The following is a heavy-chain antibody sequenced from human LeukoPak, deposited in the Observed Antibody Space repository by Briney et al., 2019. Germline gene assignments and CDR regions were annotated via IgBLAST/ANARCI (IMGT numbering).Heavy chain of an antibody. CDR1: GVPIRSYW. CDR2: IYTTGRT. CDR3: ARAGYTISAYHSDF. V-gene: IGHV4-4*07. J-gene: IGHJ4*02. Sequence: SETLSLTCDVSGVPIRSYWWSWVRKPAGKGLEWIGRIYTTGRTNYSPSFQGRVTMSIDMSTNQFSLTLSSVTAAGTAVYYCARAGYTISAYHSDFWGQGAPVTVSS. D-gene: IGHD5-18*01.